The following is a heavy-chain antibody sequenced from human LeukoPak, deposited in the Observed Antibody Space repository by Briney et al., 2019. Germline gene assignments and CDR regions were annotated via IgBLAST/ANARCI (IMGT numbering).Heavy chain of an antibody. Sequence: SETLSLTCTVSGAPVSGVYWSWIRQPPGKGLEWIGYIYHSGDSNCNPSLKSRVTVSLDTSKNQVSLRLTSVTAADTAVYYCARHPFATPFDFWGRGTLVTVSS. J-gene: IGHJ4*02. CDR2: IYHSGDS. V-gene: IGHV4-59*08. CDR1: GAPVSGVY. D-gene: IGHD2-15*01. CDR3: ARHPFATPFDF.